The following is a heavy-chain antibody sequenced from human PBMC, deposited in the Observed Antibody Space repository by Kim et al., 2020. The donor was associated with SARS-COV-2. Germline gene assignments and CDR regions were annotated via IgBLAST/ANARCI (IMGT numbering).Heavy chain of an antibody. J-gene: IGHJ6*02. CDR2: ISSSGSYI. CDR3: ARDIADSLIGYYYYGIDV. Sequence: GGSLRLSCAASGFTFSSYSMNWVRQAPGKGLEWVSSISSSGSYIYYADSVKGRFTISRDNAKNSLYLQMNSLRAEDTAVYYCARDIADSLIGYYYYGIDVWGQGTTVTVSS. V-gene: IGHV3-21*01. CDR1: GFTFSSYS. D-gene: IGHD3-16*02.